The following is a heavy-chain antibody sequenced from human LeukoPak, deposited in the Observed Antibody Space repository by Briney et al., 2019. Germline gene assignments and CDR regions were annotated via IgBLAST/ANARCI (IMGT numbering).Heavy chain of an antibody. CDR1: GYSISSGYY. Sequence: SETLSLTCGVSGYSISSGYYWGWIRQSPGKGLEWIGNIYRSGSTYYNPSLKSRVTISVGTSKNQFSLKLSSVTAADTAVYYCARAMIFGVVSDAFDIWGQGTMVTVSS. J-gene: IGHJ3*02. D-gene: IGHD3-3*01. CDR3: ARAMIFGVVSDAFDI. V-gene: IGHV4-38-2*01. CDR2: IYRSGST.